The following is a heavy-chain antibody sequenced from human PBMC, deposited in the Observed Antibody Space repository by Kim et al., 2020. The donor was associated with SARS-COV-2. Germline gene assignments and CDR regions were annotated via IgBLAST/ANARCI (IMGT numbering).Heavy chain of an antibody. CDR3: ACSSGYAEWFDY. J-gene: IGHJ4*02. V-gene: IGHV4-39*01. D-gene: IGHD3-22*01. CDR1: GGSISSSSYY. Sequence: SETLSLTCTVSGGSISSSSYYWGWIRQPPGKGLEWIGSIYYSGSTYYNPSLKSRVTISVDTSKNQFSLKLSSVTAADTAVYYCACSSGYAEWFDYWGQGT. CDR2: IYYSGST.